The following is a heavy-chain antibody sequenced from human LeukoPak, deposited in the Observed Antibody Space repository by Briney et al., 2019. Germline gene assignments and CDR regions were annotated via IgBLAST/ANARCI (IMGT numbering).Heavy chain of an antibody. V-gene: IGHV1-18*01. D-gene: IGHD3-22*01. Sequence: ASVKVSCKASGGTFSSYAISWVRQAPGQGLEWMGWISAYNGNTNYAQKLQGRVTMTTDTSTSTAYMELRSLRSDDTAVYYCARDAYYYDSSGLEYWGQGTLVTVSS. CDR2: ISAYNGNT. CDR1: GGTFSSYA. J-gene: IGHJ4*02. CDR3: ARDAYYYDSSGLEY.